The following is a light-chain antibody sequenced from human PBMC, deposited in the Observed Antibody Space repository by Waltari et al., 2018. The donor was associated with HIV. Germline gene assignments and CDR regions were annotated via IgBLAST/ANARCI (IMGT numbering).Light chain of an antibody. J-gene: IGLJ3*02. CDR2: RSD. Sequence: QSVLTQPPSASRPPGQRVLMSCSGSNSNIGNNFVSWFQQVPGRAPKTVIYRSDQRPSGVPDRFSAAKSGSSASLAITGLHSDDEAVYYCGSWDDSLSHWVFGGGTRLTV. V-gene: IGLV1-47*01. CDR1: NSNIGNNF. CDR3: GSWDDSLSHWV.